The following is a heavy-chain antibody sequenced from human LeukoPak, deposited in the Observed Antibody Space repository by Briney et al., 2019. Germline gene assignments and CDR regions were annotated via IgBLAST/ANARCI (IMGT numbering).Heavy chain of an antibody. CDR2: INDSGST. CDR1: GGSFSGYY. J-gene: IGHJ4*02. CDR3: ARGLWFGESRPYYYDY. D-gene: IGHD3-10*01. V-gene: IGHV4-34*01. Sequence: SETLSLTCAVYGGSFSGYYWSWIRQPPGKGPEWIGEINDSGSTNYNPSLRSRVTISADTSMNQFSLKMRSVTAADTADYYCARGLWFGESRPYYYDYWGQGNLVTVST.